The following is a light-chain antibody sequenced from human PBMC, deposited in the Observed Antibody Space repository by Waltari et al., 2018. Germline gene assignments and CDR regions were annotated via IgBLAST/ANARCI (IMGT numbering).Light chain of an antibody. J-gene: IGKJ2*01. CDR3: QQHHELQT. CDR2: DAS. Sequence: DIQMTQSPSSLSASVGDRVTITCQASQDISKYLNWYQHKSGKAPKLLIYDASNMERGVPSRFRGYGSGTNFTVSISSLQPEDFATYFCQQHHELQTFGQGTKLDIK. CDR1: QDISKY. V-gene: IGKV1-33*01.